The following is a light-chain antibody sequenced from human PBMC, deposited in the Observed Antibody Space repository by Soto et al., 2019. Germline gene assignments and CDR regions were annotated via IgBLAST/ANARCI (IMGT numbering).Light chain of an antibody. CDR2: DVS. CDR1: SSDVGGYNY. Sequence: QSVLTQPRSVSGSPGQSVTISCTGTSSDVGGYNYVSWYQQHPGKAPKLMMYDVSKRPSGVPDRFSGSKSGNTASLTISGLQAEDEADYYCCSYAGSYTWVFGGRTKLTFL. J-gene: IGLJ2*01. V-gene: IGLV2-11*01. CDR3: CSYAGSYTWV.